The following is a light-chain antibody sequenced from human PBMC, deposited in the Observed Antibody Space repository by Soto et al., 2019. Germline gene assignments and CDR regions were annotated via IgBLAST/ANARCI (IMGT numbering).Light chain of an antibody. V-gene: IGKV3-15*01. Sequence: EIVMTQSPATLSVSPGERATLSCRASQSVGTQLAWYQLKPGQTPRLLIFGASTRATGIPARFSGSGSGSEFTLTISSLQSEDFAVYSCQQYSVWPLVTFGGETKVDIK. CDR2: GAS. CDR1: QSVGTQ. CDR3: QQYSVWPLVT. J-gene: IGKJ4*01.